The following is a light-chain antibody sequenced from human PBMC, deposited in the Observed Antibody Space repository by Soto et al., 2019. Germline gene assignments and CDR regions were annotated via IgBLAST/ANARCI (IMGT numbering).Light chain of an antibody. Sequence: SYELAQPPSVSVAPGQTAAISCGGNNIGSKTVHWYQQKPGQAPVLVVFDDSDRPSGITERFSGSNSGNTATLTISRVEAGDEADYYCQVWDDTSEWVFGGGTKLTVL. CDR3: QVWDDTSEWV. J-gene: IGLJ3*02. V-gene: IGLV3-21*02. CDR1: NIGSKT. CDR2: DDS.